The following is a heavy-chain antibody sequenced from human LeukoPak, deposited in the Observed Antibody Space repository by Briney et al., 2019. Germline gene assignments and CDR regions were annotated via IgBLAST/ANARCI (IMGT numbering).Heavy chain of an antibody. CDR3: AYLGPYSSSWYRSWFDR. D-gene: IGHD6-13*01. V-gene: IGHV1-18*01. J-gene: IGHJ5*02. Sequence: ASVTVSYKASGYTFTSYGISWVRQAPGQGREGLGWISAYNGNTNYAQKLQGRDTINTDTSTITAYMELRSLRSDDTAVYYCAYLGPYSSSWYRSWFDRWGQGTLVTVSS. CDR2: ISAYNGNT. CDR1: GYTFTSYG.